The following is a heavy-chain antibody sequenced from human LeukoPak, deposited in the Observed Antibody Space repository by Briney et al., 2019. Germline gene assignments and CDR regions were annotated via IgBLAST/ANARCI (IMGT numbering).Heavy chain of an antibody. V-gene: IGHV1-69*13. CDR1: GGTFSSYA. CDR3: ARDRVTIFGVARDYYYYGMDV. J-gene: IGHJ6*02. Sequence: ASVKVSCKASGGTFSSYAISWVRQAPGQGLEWMGGIIPIFGTASYAQKFQGRVTITADESTSTAYMELSSLRSEDTAVYYCARDRVTIFGVARDYYYYGMDVWGQGTTVTVSS. CDR2: IIPIFGTA. D-gene: IGHD3-3*01.